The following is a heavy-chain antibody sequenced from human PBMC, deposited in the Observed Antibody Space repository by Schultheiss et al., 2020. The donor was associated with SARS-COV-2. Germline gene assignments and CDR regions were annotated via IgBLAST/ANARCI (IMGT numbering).Heavy chain of an antibody. J-gene: IGHJ6*02. CDR2: IRYDGSNK. V-gene: IGHV3-30*02. Sequence: GGSLRLSCAASGFTFSSYGMHWVRQAPGKGLEWVAFIRYDGSNKYYADSVKGRFTISRDNSKNTLYLQMNSLRAEDTAVYYCAKDRSSWYEYYYYYGMDVWGQGTTVTV. CDR3: AKDRSSWYEYYYYYGMDV. CDR1: GFTFSSYG. D-gene: IGHD6-13*01.